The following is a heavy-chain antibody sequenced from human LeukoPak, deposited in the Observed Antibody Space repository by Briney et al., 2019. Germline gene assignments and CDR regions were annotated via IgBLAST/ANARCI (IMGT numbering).Heavy chain of an antibody. J-gene: IGHJ5*02. CDR1: GYTLTELS. CDR3: ATPNYDILTGYGWFDP. V-gene: IGHV1-24*01. D-gene: IGHD3-9*01. CDR2: FDPEDGET. Sequence: GASVKVSCKVSGYTLTELSMHWVRQAPGKGLEWMGGFDPEDGETIYAQKFQGRVTMTEDTSTDTAYMELSSLRSEDTAMYYCATPNYDILTGYGWFDPWGQGTLVTVSS.